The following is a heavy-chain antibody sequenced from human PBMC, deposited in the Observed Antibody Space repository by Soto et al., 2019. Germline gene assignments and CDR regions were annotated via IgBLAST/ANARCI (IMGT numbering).Heavy chain of an antibody. V-gene: IGHV4-31*03. CDR1: GGSISSGGYY. D-gene: IGHD3-22*01. CDR2: IYYSGST. Sequence: QVQLQESGPGLVKPSQTLSLTCTVSGGSISSGGYYWSWIRQHPGKGLEWIGYIYYSGSTYYNPSLKSRVTISVDTSKNQFSLKLSSVTAADTALYYCARGGPYYYDSSGYYTDYFDYWGQGTLVTVSS. J-gene: IGHJ4*02. CDR3: ARGGPYYYDSSGYYTDYFDY.